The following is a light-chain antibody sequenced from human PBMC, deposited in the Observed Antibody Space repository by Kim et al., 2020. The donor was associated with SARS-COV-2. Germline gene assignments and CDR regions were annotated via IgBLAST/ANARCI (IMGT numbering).Light chain of an antibody. CDR2: GAS. CDR3: QQYGSSPET. J-gene: IGKJ1*01. CDR1: QSVSSSY. Sequence: EIVLTQSPGTLSLSPGERATLSCRASQSVSSSYLAWYQQKPGQAPRLLIYGASSRATVIPDRFSGSGSGTDFTLTISRLEPEDFAVYYCQQYGSSPETFVQGTKVGIK. V-gene: IGKV3-20*01.